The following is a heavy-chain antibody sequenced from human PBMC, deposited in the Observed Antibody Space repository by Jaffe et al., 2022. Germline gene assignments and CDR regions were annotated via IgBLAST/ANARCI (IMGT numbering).Heavy chain of an antibody. CDR1: GGTFSSYA. CDR2: IIPIFGTA. D-gene: IGHD3-22*01. CDR3: ARVPYDSYYDSSGYWGGDAFDI. J-gene: IGHJ3*02. Sequence: QVQLVQSGAEVKKPGSSVKVSCKASGGTFSSYAISWVRQAPGQGLEWMGGIIPIFGTANYAQKFQGRVTITTDESTSTAYMELSSLRSEDTAVYYCARVPYDSYYDSSGYWGGDAFDIWGQGTMVTVSS. V-gene: IGHV1-69*05.